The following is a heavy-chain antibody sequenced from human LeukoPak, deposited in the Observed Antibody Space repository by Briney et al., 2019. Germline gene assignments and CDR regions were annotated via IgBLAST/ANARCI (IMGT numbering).Heavy chain of an antibody. CDR1: GFTFSSYA. J-gene: IGHJ4*02. D-gene: IGHD5-18*01. CDR2: ISGSGGST. Sequence: GGSLRLSCAASGFTFSSYAMSWVRQAPGKGLEWVSAISGSGGSTYYADSMKGRFTIARDNSKNTLYLQMNSLRAEDTAVYYCAKDGGYSYGYVYDYWGQGTLVTVSS. CDR3: AKDGGYSYGYVYDY. V-gene: IGHV3-23*01.